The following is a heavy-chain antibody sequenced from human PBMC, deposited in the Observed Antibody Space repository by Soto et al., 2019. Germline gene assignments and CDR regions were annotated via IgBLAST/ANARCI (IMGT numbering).Heavy chain of an antibody. D-gene: IGHD5-12*01. CDR1: GGSISSGGYY. J-gene: IGHJ4*02. V-gene: IGHV4-31*03. CDR2: IYYSGST. Sequence: QVQLQESGPGLVKPSQTLSLTCTVSGGSISSGGYYWSWIRQHPGKGLEWIGYIYYSGSTYYNPSLKSRVTISVDTSKNQFSLKLSSVTAADTAVYYCARLIVATIDEVAYFDYWGQGTLVTVSS. CDR3: ARLIVATIDEVAYFDY.